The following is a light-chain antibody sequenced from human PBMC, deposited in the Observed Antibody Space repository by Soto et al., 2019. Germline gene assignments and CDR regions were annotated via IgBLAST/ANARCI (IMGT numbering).Light chain of an antibody. CDR3: HHYYSTPWP. V-gene: IGKV4-1*01. J-gene: IGKJ1*01. CDR1: QSILYSPNNKNY. Sequence: DIVMTQSPDSLAVSLGERATINCKSSQSILYSPNNKNYLAWYQQKPGQPPKLLIYWASTRESGVPDRFSGSGSGTEFTLTINSLQAEDVAVYYCHHYYSTPWPFGQGTKVELK. CDR2: WAS.